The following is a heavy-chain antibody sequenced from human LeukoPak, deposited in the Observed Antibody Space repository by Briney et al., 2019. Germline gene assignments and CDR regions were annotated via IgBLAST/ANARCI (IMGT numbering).Heavy chain of an antibody. CDR3: ARDGGDYDFWSGYSAYNWFDP. CDR1: GDTFSRYT. Sequence: GASVKVSCKASGDTFSRYTISWVRQAPGQGLEWMGIINPSGGSTSYAQKFQGRVTMTRDTSTSTVYMELSSLRSEDTAVYYCARDGGDYDFWSGYSAYNWFDPWGQGTLVTVSS. V-gene: IGHV1-46*01. J-gene: IGHJ5*02. CDR2: INPSGGST. D-gene: IGHD3-3*01.